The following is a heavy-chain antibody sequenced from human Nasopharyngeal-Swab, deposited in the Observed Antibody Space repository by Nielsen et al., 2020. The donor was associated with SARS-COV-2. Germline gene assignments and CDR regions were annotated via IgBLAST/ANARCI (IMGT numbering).Heavy chain of an antibody. CDR1: GFNLRSYV. J-gene: IGHJ4*02. CDR2: TYRDGLTT. CDR3: AKAKGDLWSGYSTGHYFDH. Sequence: GGSLRLSFTASGFNLRSYVMTWVRQPPGKGLEWVSVTYRDGLTTYYGDSVKGRFTISRDNSKNALFLQMNSLRAEDTAVYYCAKAKGDLWSGYSTGHYFDHWGQGTHVTVSA. V-gene: IGHV3-23*03. D-gene: IGHD3-3*01.